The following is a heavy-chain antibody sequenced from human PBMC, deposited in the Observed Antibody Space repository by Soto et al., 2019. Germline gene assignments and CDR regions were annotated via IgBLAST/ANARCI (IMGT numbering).Heavy chain of an antibody. CDR1: GGTFSSYA. CDR2: IIPIFGTA. Sequence: QVQLVQSGAEVKKPGSSVKVSCKASGGTFSSYAISWVRQAPGQGLEWMGGIIPIFGTANYAQKFQGRVTITADESTSTAYMELSSLRSEDTAVYYCARDVGEYCGRDCGENWFDPWGQGTLVTVSS. CDR3: ARDVGEYCGRDCGENWFDP. D-gene: IGHD2-21*02. J-gene: IGHJ5*02. V-gene: IGHV1-69*01.